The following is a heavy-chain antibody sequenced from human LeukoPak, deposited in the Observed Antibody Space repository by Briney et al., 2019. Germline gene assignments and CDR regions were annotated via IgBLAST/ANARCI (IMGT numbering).Heavy chain of an antibody. V-gene: IGHV3-15*01. Sequence: GGSLRLSCAASGFTFSNAWMSWVRQAPGKGLEWVGRIKSKTDGGTTDYAAPVKGRITISRDDSKNTLYLQMNSLKTEDTAVYYCTTVEVTYYDFWSGYYPFDYWGQGTLVTVSS. CDR3: TTVEVTYYDFWSGYYPFDY. J-gene: IGHJ4*02. D-gene: IGHD3-3*01. CDR2: IKSKTDGGTT. CDR1: GFTFSNAW.